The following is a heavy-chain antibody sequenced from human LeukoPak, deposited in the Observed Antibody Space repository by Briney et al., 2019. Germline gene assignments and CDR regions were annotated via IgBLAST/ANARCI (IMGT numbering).Heavy chain of an antibody. Sequence: GGSLRLSCAASGFTFSSYGMHWVRQAPGQGLEWVAFLRYDGSNKYYADSVKGRFTISRDNSKNTLYLQMNSLRTEDTALYYCTKDYLYCSGGSCYSGGAFDVWGQGTMVTGSS. CDR3: TKDYLYCSGGSCYSGGAFDV. CDR1: GFTFSSYG. V-gene: IGHV3-30*02. D-gene: IGHD2-15*01. CDR2: LRYDGSNK. J-gene: IGHJ3*01.